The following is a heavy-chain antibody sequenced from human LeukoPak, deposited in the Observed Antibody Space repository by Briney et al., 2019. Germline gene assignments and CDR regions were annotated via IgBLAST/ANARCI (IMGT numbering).Heavy chain of an antibody. Sequence: GESLKISCKGSGYSFTSYWIGWVRQMPGKGLEWMGIIYPGDSDTRYSPSFQGQVTISADKSISTAYLQWSSLKASDTAMYYCARLKGAFLEWLPPYFDYWGQGTLVTVSS. V-gene: IGHV5-51*01. CDR2: IYPGDSDT. CDR1: GYSFTSYW. J-gene: IGHJ4*02. CDR3: ARLKGAFLEWLPPYFDY. D-gene: IGHD3-3*02.